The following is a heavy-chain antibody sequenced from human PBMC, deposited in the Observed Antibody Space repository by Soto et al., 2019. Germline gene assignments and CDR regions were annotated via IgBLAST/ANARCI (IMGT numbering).Heavy chain of an antibody. J-gene: IGHJ4*02. D-gene: IGHD4-17*01. CDR2: IIPILGIA. CDR3: ASTSYGDPFPGGY. Sequence: QVQLVQSGAEVKKPGSSVKVSCKASGGTFSSYTISWVRQAPGQGLEWMGRIIPILGIANYAQKFQGRVTITADKSTSTAYMELSSLRSEDTAVYYCASTSYGDPFPGGYWGQGTLVTVSS. CDR1: GGTFSSYT. V-gene: IGHV1-69*02.